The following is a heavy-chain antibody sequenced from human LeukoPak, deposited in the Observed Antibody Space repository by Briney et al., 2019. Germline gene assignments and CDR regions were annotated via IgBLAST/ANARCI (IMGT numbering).Heavy chain of an antibody. CDR2: IYYSGST. V-gene: IGHV4-39*01. Sequence: PSETLSLTCTVSGGSISSSSYYWGWIRQPPGEGLEWIGSIYYSGSTYYNPSLKSRVTISVDTSKNQFSLKLSSVTAADTAVYYCARGYCSGGSCYSPEDYYYYGMDVWGQGTTVTVSS. CDR1: GGSISSSSYY. D-gene: IGHD2-15*01. J-gene: IGHJ6*02. CDR3: ARGYCSGGSCYSPEDYYYYGMDV.